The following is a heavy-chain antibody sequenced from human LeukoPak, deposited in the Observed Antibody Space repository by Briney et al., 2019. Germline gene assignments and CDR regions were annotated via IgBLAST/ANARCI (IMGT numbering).Heavy chain of an antibody. CDR2: IKQDGSEK. V-gene: IGHV3-7*01. Sequence: GGSLRLSCAASGLTFSSYWMSWVRQARGKGLEWVANIKQDGSEKYYVDSVKGRFTISRDNAKNSLYLQMNSLRAEDTAVYYCAREATVTTDWGQGTLVTVSS. J-gene: IGHJ4*02. CDR1: GLTFSSYW. D-gene: IGHD4-17*01. CDR3: AREATVTTD.